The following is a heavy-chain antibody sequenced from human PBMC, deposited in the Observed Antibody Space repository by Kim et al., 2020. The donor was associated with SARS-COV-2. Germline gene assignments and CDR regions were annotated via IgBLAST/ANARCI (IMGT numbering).Heavy chain of an antibody. CDR1: GGSISSSSYY. D-gene: IGHD3-22*01. J-gene: IGHJ4*02. CDR3: ARHFYDSSGYYPPVGY. V-gene: IGHV4-39*01. CDR2: IYYSGST. Sequence: SETLSLTCTVSGGSISSSSYYWGWIRQPPGKGLEWIGSIYYSGSTYYNPSLKSRVTISVDTSKNQFSLKLSSVTAADTAVYYCARHFYDSSGYYPPVGYWGQGTLVTVSS.